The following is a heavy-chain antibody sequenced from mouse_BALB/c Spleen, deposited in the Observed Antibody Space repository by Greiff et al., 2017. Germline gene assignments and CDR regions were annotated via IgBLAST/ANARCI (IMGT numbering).Heavy chain of an antibody. V-gene: IGHV5-9-4*01. D-gene: IGHD2-2*01. CDR3: ARGGYDVGAWFAY. Sequence: EVMLVESGGGLVKPGGSLKLSCAASGFTFSSYAMSWARQSPEKRLEWVAEISSGGSYTYYPDTVTGRFTISRDNAKNTLYLEMSSLRSEDTAMYYCARGGYDVGAWFAYWGQGTLVTVSA. CDR1: GFTFSSYA. J-gene: IGHJ3*01. CDR2: ISSGGSYT.